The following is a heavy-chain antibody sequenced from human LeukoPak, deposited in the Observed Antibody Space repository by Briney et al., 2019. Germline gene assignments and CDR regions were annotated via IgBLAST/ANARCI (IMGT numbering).Heavy chain of an antibody. Sequence: GGSLRLSCAASGFTVSSNYMSWVRQAPGKGLEWVSVIYSGGSTYYADSVKGRFTISRYNARNTLYLQMNSLRAEDTAVYYCARGRGTIYMFDYWGQGTLVTVSS. J-gene: IGHJ4*02. CDR3: ARGRGTIYMFDY. CDR2: IYSGGST. D-gene: IGHD2/OR15-2a*01. CDR1: GFTVSSNY. V-gene: IGHV3-53*01.